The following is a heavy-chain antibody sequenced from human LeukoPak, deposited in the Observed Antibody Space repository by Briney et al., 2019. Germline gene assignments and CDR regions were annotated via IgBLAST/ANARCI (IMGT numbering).Heavy chain of an antibody. CDR2: IYYSGST. CDR1: GGSISSGSYY. J-gene: IGHJ5*02. CDR3: ARPHAGHCSGGSCPPYNWFDP. V-gene: IGHV4-39*01. D-gene: IGHD2-15*01. Sequence: SETLSLTCTVSGGSISSGSYYWGWIRQPPGKGLEWIGSIYYSGSTYYNPSLKSRVTISVDTSKNQFSLKLSSVTAADTAVYYCARPHAGHCSGGSCPPYNWFDPWGQGTLVTVSS.